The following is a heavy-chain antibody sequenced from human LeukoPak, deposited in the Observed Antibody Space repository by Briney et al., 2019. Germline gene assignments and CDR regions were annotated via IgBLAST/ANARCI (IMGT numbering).Heavy chain of an antibody. CDR3: VKDKGPMVRGDGMDV. J-gene: IGHJ6*02. CDR1: GFTFDGHA. V-gene: IGHV3-9*01. CDR2: ISWNSGII. D-gene: IGHD3-10*01. Sequence: PGRSLRLSCAVSGFTFDGHAMHWVRQAPGKGLEWVAGISWNSGIIAHADSVKGRFTISRDNAENSLYLQMNSLRPEDTAMYYCVKDKGPMVRGDGMDVWGQGTAVTASS.